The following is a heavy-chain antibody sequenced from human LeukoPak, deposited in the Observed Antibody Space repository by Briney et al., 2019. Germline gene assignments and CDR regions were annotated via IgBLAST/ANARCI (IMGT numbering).Heavy chain of an antibody. J-gene: IGHJ4*02. Sequence: PGGSLRLSCSASGFTLSSYTMEWVRQAPGKGLGWVSLISWDGGSTYYADSVKGRFTSSRDNSKNSLYLQMNSLRTEDTALYYCAKDVLAGDDGLDYWGQGTLVTVSS. D-gene: IGHD3-9*01. CDR3: AKDVLAGDDGLDY. CDR2: ISWDGGST. CDR1: GFTLSSYT. V-gene: IGHV3-43*01.